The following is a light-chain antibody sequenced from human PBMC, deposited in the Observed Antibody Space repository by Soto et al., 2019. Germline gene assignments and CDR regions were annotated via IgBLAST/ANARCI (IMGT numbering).Light chain of an antibody. CDR3: EQFGSSPVP. Sequence: EIVLTQTPGTLSLSPGERATLSCRASQRVSSGYLPCYQQKPGQAPKLPIYGASSRATGIPDRFSGSGSGTVFTLTISRLEPEDFAMYYCEQFGSSPVPFGQGTNVDIK. V-gene: IGKV3-20*01. CDR2: GAS. CDR1: QRVSSGY. J-gene: IGKJ2*01.